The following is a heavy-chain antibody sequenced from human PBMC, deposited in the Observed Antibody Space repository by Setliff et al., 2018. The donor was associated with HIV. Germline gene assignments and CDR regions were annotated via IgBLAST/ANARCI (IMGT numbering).Heavy chain of an antibody. CDR3: ARGTTLNVVPDAFDI. CDR2: IYHAGNT. CDR1: GYSISSGYY. Sequence: SETLSLTCTVTGYSISSGYYWAWIQQPPGKGLEWIGYIYHAGNTYYNPSLKSRVTISVDTSKNQISLRLNSLTAADTAVYYCARGTTLNVVPDAFDIWGQGTMVTVSS. J-gene: IGHJ3*02. D-gene: IGHD4-17*01. V-gene: IGHV4-38-2*02.